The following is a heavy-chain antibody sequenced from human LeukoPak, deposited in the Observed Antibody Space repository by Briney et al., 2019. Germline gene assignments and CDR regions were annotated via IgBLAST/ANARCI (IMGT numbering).Heavy chain of an antibody. D-gene: IGHD3-9*01. CDR2: INPNSGGT. CDR3: ARDILTGYGFDP. Sequence: ASVKVSCKASGYTFTSYYMHWVRQAPGQGLEWMGWINPNSGGTNYAQKFQGRVTMTRDTSISTAYMELSRLRSDDTAVYYCARDILTGYGFDPWGQGTLVTVSS. CDR1: GYTFTSYY. V-gene: IGHV1-2*02. J-gene: IGHJ5*02.